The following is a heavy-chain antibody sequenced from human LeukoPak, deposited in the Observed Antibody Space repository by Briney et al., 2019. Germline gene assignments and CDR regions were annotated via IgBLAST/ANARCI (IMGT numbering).Heavy chain of an antibody. Sequence: GGSLRLSCAASGFTFSNYWIHWVRQAPGGGLVWVSRIDSDGSGTIYAESVKGRFTSTRDNAKNTVYLRMNSLRAEDTAVYFCARGGAHHGFDYWGQGTLVTVSS. V-gene: IGHV3-74*01. CDR2: IDSDGSGT. D-gene: IGHD1-14*01. J-gene: IGHJ4*02. CDR1: GFTFSNYW. CDR3: ARGGAHHGFDY.